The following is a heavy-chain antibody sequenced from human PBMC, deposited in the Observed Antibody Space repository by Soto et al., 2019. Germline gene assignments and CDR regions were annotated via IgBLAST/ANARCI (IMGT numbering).Heavy chain of an antibody. Sequence: SVKVSCKASGGTFSSYAISWVRQAPGQGLEWMGGIIPIFGTANYAQKFQGRVTITADESTSTAYMELSSLRSEDTAVYYCATGNPYYYDSSGYISPYYGMDVWGQGTTVTVSS. V-gene: IGHV1-69*13. CDR2: IIPIFGTA. CDR3: ATGNPYYYDSSGYISPYYGMDV. D-gene: IGHD3-22*01. CDR1: GGTFSSYA. J-gene: IGHJ6*02.